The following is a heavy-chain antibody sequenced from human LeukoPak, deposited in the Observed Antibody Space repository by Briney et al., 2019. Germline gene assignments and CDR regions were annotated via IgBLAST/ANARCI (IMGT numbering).Heavy chain of an antibody. CDR3: ARDSNWNYSGAFDI. CDR1: GFTFSSYA. CDR2: ISYDGSNK. D-gene: IGHD1-7*01. J-gene: IGHJ3*02. Sequence: GGSLRLSCAASGFTFSSYAMHWVRQAPGKGLEWVAVISYDGSNKYYADSVKGRFTISRDNSKNTLYLQMNSLRAEDTAVYYCARDSNWNYSGAFDIWGQGTMVTVSS. V-gene: IGHV3-30*04.